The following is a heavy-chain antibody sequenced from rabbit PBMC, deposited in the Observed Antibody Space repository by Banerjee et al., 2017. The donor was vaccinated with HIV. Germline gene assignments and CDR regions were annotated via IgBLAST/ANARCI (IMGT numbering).Heavy chain of an antibody. CDR2: IGTGSGRT. CDR1: GFSFSSGYY. Sequence: QEQLEESGGGLVKPGASLTLTCKASGFSFSSGYYISWVRQAPGKGLEWIGCIGTGSGRTYYASWAKGRFTISKTSSTTVTLQMTSLTAADTATYFCGSGYSDIYFNLWGPGTLVTVS. D-gene: IGHD1-1*01. J-gene: IGHJ4*01. CDR3: GSGYSDIYFNL. V-gene: IGHV1S45*01.